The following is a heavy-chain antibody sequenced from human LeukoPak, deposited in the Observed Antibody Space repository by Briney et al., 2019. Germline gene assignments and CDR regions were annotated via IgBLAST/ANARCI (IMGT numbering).Heavy chain of an antibody. D-gene: IGHD3-10*01. J-gene: IGHJ4*02. CDR1: GFTFDDYA. CDR2: ISWDGGST. V-gene: IGHV3-43D*03. CDR3: AKVTYGSGTYGAFDS. Sequence: GGSLRLSCAASGFTFDDYAMHWVRQAPGKGLEWVSLISWDGGSTYYADSVKGRFTISRDNSKNTLYLQMNSLRAEDTAIYYCAKVTYGSGTYGAFDSWGQGTLVTVSS.